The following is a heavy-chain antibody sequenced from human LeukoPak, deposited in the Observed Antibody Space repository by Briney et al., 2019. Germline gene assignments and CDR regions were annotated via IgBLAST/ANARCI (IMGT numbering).Heavy chain of an antibody. Sequence: PSETLSLTCTVSGVSISSYYWSWIRQPPGKGLEWLGNIYYSWSTNYNPSLKSRVTISVDPSKNQSSLKLRSVTAADPAVSYCARNRQVVTPTFAPWGQGTLVTVSS. CDR1: GVSISSYY. CDR2: IYYSWST. J-gene: IGHJ5*02. CDR3: ARNRQVVTPTFAP. D-gene: IGHD4-23*01. V-gene: IGHV4-59*01.